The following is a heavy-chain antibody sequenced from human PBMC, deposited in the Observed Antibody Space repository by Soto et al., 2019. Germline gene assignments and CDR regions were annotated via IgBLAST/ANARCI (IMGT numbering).Heavy chain of an antibody. CDR1: GSTFSNYG. Sequence: GGSLRLSCAASGSTFSNYGMHWVRQAPGKGLEWVAVVWYDGTTKFYPDSVKGRFTISRDNSKNTLYLQMNSLKTEDTAVYYCTTDPLLRYDFWSGYPHYFDYWGQGNLVTVSS. CDR3: TTDPLLRYDFWSGYPHYFDY. J-gene: IGHJ4*02. CDR2: VWYDGTTK. D-gene: IGHD3-3*01. V-gene: IGHV3-33*01.